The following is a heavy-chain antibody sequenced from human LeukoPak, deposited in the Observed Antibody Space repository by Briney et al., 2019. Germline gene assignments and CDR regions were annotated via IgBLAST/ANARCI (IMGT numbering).Heavy chain of an antibody. J-gene: IGHJ6*02. CDR2: IKQDGSEK. CDR1: GFTFSDYW. D-gene: IGHD5-18*01. CDR3: ARRLMDTAMAYYYYYTLDV. Sequence: GGSLRLSCAASGFTFSDYWMSWVRQAPGKGLEWVANIKQDGSEKYYVESVEGRFSISRDNAKNSLFLQMNSLRADDTAMYYCARRLMDTAMAYYYYYTLDVWGQGTTVTVSS. V-gene: IGHV3-7*01.